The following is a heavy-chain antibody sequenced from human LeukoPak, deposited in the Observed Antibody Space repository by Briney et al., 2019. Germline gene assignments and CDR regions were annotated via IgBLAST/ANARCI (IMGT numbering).Heavy chain of an antibody. CDR1: GFTFSNFS. D-gene: IGHD3-10*02. CDR2: ISSSSSYI. CDR3: AELGITMIGGV. V-gene: IGHV3-21*01. J-gene: IGHJ6*04. Sequence: GGSLRLSCAASGFTFSNFSMNWVRQAPGKGLEWVSSISSSSSYIYYADSVKGRFTISRDNAKNSLYLQMNSLRAEDTAVYYCAELGITMIGGVWGKGTTVTISS.